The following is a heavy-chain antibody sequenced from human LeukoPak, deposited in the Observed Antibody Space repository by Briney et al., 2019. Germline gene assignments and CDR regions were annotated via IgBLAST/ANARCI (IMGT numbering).Heavy chain of an antibody. J-gene: IGHJ4*02. CDR2: IYYSGCT. V-gene: IGHV4-59*01. Sequence: PSETLSLTCTVSGGSISSYYWSWIRQPPGKGLEWIGYIYYSGCTNYNPSLKSRVTISADTSKNQFSLKLSSVTAADTAVYYCARADCSGGSCYLHDYWGQGTLVTVSS. CDR1: GGSISSYY. CDR3: ARADCSGGSCYLHDY. D-gene: IGHD2-15*01.